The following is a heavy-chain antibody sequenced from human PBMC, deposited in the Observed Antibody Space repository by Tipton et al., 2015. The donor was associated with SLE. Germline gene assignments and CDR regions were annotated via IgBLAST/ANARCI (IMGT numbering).Heavy chain of an antibody. J-gene: IGHJ2*01. D-gene: IGHD6-13*01. CDR1: GFTFSSYS. Sequence: GSLRLSCAASGFTFSSYSMNWVRQAPGKGLEWVSYISSSSSTIYYADSVKGRFTISRDNAKNSLYLQMNSLRAEDTAVYYCAREEGSSSPPSDLWGRGTLVTVSS. V-gene: IGHV3-48*01. CDR2: ISSSSSTI. CDR3: AREEGSSSPPSDL.